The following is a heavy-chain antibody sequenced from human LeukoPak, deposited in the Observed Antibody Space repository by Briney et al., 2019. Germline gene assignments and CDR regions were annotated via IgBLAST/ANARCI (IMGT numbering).Heavy chain of an antibody. V-gene: IGHV1-2*06. CDR1: GYIFTNYY. Sequence: GASVKVSCKASGYIFTNYYIHWVRQAPGQGLEWMGRINPNSGGTNYAQKFQGRVTMTRDTSISTAYMELTRLTSDDTAVYYCARERAVQGYCSGGRCYINDYWGQGTLVTVSS. CDR2: INPNSGGT. CDR3: ARERAVQGYCSGGRCYINDY. D-gene: IGHD2-15*01. J-gene: IGHJ4*02.